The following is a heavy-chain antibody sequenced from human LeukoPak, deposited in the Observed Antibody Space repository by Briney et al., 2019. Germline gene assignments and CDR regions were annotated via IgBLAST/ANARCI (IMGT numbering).Heavy chain of an antibody. CDR2: IYNSGST. D-gene: IGHD5-18*01. V-gene: IGHV4-59*01. CDR1: GGSISTYY. Sequence: TSETLSVTCTVSGGSISTYYWSWVRLPPGKGLEWIGYIYNSGSTKYNPSLKSRATVSVDTSKNQFSLKLSSVTAADTAVYYGARASPDTAMSVDYWGQGTLVTVSS. CDR3: ARASPDTAMSVDY. J-gene: IGHJ4*02.